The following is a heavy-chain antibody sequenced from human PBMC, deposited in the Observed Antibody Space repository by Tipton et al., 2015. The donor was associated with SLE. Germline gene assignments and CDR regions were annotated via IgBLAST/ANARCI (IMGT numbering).Heavy chain of an antibody. V-gene: IGHV3-13*01. J-gene: IGHJ4*02. D-gene: IGHD6-6*01. Sequence: SLRLSCAASGFTFSSYDMHWVRQATGKGLEWVSAIGTAGGTYYPGSVKGRFTISRENAKNSLYLQMNSLRAGDTAVYYCARGPYSSSSPPDYWGQGTLVTVSS. CDR2: IGTAGGT. CDR1: GFTFSSYD. CDR3: ARGPYSSSSPPDY.